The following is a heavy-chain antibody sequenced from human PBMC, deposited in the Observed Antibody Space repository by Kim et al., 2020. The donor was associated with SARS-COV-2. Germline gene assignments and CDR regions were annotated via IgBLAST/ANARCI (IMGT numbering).Heavy chain of an antibody. CDR1: GGSISSGGYY. CDR3: ARDSPNGVVYPRHRNSAGYYGMDV. D-gene: IGHD3-3*01. V-gene: IGHV4-31*03. J-gene: IGHJ6*02. CDR2: IYYSGST. Sequence: SETLSLTCTVSGGSISSGGYYWSWIRQHPGKGLEWIGYIYYSGSTYYNPSLKSRVTISVDTSKNQFSLKLSSVTAADTAVYYCARDSPNGVVYPRHRNSAGYYGMDVWGQGTTVTVSS.